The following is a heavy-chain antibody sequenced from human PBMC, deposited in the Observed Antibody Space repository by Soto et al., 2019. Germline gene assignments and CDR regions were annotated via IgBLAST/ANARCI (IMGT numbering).Heavy chain of an antibody. D-gene: IGHD3-10*01. Sequence: QVQLQESGPGLVKPSQTLSLTCTVSGGSISSGGYYWRWIRQHPGKGLEWIGYIYYSGSTYYNSSLKSRVTISVDTSKHQFSLKLSSVTAADTAVYYCARSGSGGPGRWFDPWGQGTLVTLS. CDR3: ARSGSGGPGRWFDP. CDR1: GGSISSGGYY. CDR2: IYYSGST. J-gene: IGHJ5*02. V-gene: IGHV4-31*03.